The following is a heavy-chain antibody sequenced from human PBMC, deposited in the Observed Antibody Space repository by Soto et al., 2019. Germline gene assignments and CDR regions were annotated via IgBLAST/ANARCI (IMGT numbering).Heavy chain of an antibody. CDR3: ARDYSDYGGNSAYYYYGMHX. CDR2: ICYDGSNK. Sequence: GGSLRLSCAASGFTFSSYGMHWVRQAPGKGLEWVEVICYDGSNKYYADSVKGRFTISRDNSKNKMYLQMNSLRAEDTAVYYCARDYSDYGGNSAYYYYGMHXWGQGTTVTVS. J-gene: IGHJ6*02. CDR1: GFTFSSYG. D-gene: IGHD4-17*01. V-gene: IGHV3-33*01.